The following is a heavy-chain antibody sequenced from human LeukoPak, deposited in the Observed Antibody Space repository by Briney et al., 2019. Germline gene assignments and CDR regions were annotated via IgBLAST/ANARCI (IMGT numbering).Heavy chain of an antibody. V-gene: IGHV4-4*07. CDR1: GGSISSYY. CDR2: IYTSGST. J-gene: IGHJ5*02. CDR3: ARAMVLGSDFWSGYPTNWFDP. D-gene: IGHD3-3*01. Sequence: SETLSLTCTVSGGSISSYYWSWIRQPAGKGLEWIGRIYTSGSTNYNPSLKSRVTMSVDTSKNQFSLKLSSVTAADTAVYYCARAMVLGSDFWSGYPTNWFDPWGQGTLVTVSS.